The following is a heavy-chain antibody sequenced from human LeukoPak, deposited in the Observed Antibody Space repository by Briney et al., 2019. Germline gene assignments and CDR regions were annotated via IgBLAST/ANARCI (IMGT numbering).Heavy chain of an antibody. V-gene: IGHV3-15*01. CDR3: AKDRDYYDSSGYYYLKEYFQH. D-gene: IGHD3-22*01. CDR1: GFTFSSAW. CDR2: IKSKTDGGTA. J-gene: IGHJ1*01. Sequence: SGGSLRLSCAASGFTFSSAWMTWVRQAPGKGLEWVGRIKSKTDGGTAEYAAPVKGRFTISRDDSQNTMYMQMNSLRPEDTAVYYCAKDRDYYDSSGYYYLKEYFQHWGQGTLVTVSS.